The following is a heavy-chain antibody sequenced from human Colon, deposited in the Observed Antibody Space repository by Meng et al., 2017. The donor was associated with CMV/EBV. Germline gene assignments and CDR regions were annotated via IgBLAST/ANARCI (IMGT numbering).Heavy chain of an antibody. D-gene: IGHD3-3*01. Sequence: ESLKISCDLYGGTFNYYFWTWIRQSPGRGLEWIGCIYYLGSTFYSPSLKSRVTISLDRSNNQFSLNLSSMTAADTATYYCVREVTIFGVGIGNYFDPWGQGTVVTVSS. CDR3: VREVTIFGVGIGNYFDP. V-gene: IGHV4-34*11. CDR2: IYYLGST. J-gene: IGHJ5*02. CDR1: GGTFNYYF.